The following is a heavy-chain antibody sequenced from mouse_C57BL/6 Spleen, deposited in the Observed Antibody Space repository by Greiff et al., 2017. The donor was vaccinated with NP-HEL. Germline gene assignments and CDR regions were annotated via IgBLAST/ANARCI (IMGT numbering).Heavy chain of an antibody. CDR2: IDPNSGGT. CDR3: AKSSNLHDWFDY. CDR1: GYTFTSYW. J-gene: IGHJ2*01. V-gene: IGHV1-72*01. Sequence: QVQLQQPGAELVKPGASVKLSCKASGYTFTSYWMHWVKQRPGRGLEWIGRIDPNSGGTKYNEKFKSKATLTVDKPSSTATMQLSSLTSEDAAVYYCAKSSNLHDWFDYWGQGTTLTVSS. D-gene: IGHD2-1*01.